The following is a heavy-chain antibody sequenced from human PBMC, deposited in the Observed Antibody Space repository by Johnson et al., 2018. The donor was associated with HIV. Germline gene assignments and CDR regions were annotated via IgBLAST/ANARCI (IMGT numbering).Heavy chain of an antibody. J-gene: IGHJ3*02. V-gene: IGHV3-53*02. Sequence: VQLVETGGGLIQPGGSLRLSCAVSGLSVSINYITWVRQATGKGLEWVSVLHSRGSTYYADSVEGRFTISRHNSKNTVLLQMNSLRVEDPAVYYCARGGLCGGDCAGAKQALDIWGQGTRVTVSS. CDR2: LHSRGST. D-gene: IGHD2-21*01. CDR3: ARGGLCGGDCAGAKQALDI. CDR1: GLSVSINY.